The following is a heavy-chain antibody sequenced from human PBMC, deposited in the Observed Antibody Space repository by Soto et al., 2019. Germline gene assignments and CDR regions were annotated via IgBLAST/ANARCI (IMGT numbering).Heavy chain of an antibody. CDR3: AREGDARWLDS. CDR1: GFSVSGWY. Sequence: EVPLVESGGGLVQPGGSARLSCAASGFSVSGWYMDWVRQAPGKGQEWVARLKDRSQNYATEYAASVKGRFTVSRHASQNSMYLQMNSLKIEDTAVYYCAREGDARWLDSWGQGTLVTVS. D-gene: IGHD1-26*01. V-gene: IGHV3-72*01. J-gene: IGHJ5*01. CDR2: LKDRSQNYAT.